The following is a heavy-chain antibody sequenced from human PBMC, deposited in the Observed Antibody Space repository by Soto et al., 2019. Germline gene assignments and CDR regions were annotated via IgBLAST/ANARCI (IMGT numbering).Heavy chain of an antibody. J-gene: IGHJ6*02. CDR1: GDSISSFY. CDR2: IYTSGST. V-gene: IGHV4-4*07. CDR3: GGGQGYYYYGMYS. Sequence: PSQALSLTCAVSGDSISSFYWSWIRQPAGKGLEWIGRIYTSGSTNYNPSLKSRVTMSLDTSKNQVSLKLSSVTAADTAVYFCGGGQGYYYYGMYSCGQGPP.